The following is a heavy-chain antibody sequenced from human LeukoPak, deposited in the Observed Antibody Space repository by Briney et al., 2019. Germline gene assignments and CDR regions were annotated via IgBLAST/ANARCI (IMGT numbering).Heavy chain of an antibody. Sequence: PGGTLRLSCAASGFTFSNYGMTWVRQAPGKGLEWVSGISGSGGSTYYADSVKGRFTISRDNSKNTLYLQMNSLRAEDTAVYYCARVTPAAGTGGDYWGQGTLVTVSS. CDR1: GFTFSNYG. CDR3: ARVTPAAGTGGDY. D-gene: IGHD6-13*01. CDR2: ISGSGGST. V-gene: IGHV3-23*01. J-gene: IGHJ4*02.